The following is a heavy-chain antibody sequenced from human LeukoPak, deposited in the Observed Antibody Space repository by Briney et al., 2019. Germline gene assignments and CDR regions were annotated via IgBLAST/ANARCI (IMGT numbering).Heavy chain of an antibody. D-gene: IGHD2-2*01. CDR3: AKAPGGCSSTSCYSLDY. CDR1: GFTFSSYG. CDR2: ISYDGSNK. V-gene: IGHV3-30*18. Sequence: GRSLRLSCAASGFTFSSYGMHWVRQAPGKGLEWVAVISYDGSNKYYADSVKGRFTISRDNSKSTLYLQMNSLRAEDTAVYYCAKAPGGCSSTSCYSLDYWDQGTLVTVSS. J-gene: IGHJ4*02.